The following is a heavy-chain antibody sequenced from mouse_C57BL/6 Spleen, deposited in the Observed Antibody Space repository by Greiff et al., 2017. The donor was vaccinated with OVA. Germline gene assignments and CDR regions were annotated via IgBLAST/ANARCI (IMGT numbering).Heavy chain of an antibody. V-gene: IGHV1-18*01. CDR1: GYTFTDYN. D-gene: IGHD2-4*01. Sequence: KESGYTFTDYNMDWVKQSHGKSLEWIGDINPNNGGTIYNQKFKGKATLTVDKSSSTAYMELRSLTSEDTAVYYCARSGDYDGYAMDYWGQGTSVTVSS. CDR3: ARSGDYDGYAMDY. J-gene: IGHJ4*01. CDR2: INPNNGGT.